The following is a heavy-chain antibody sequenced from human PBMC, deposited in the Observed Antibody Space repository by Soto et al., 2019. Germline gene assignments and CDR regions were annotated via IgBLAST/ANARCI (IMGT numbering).Heavy chain of an antibody. J-gene: IGHJ4*02. V-gene: IGHV2-26*01. CDR1: GFSLSNARMG. CDR3: ARHGRGVGARPLDY. D-gene: IGHD1-26*01. CDR2: IFSNDEK. Sequence: SGPTLVNPTATLTLTCTVSGFSLSNARMGVTWIRQPPGKALEWLAHIFSNDEKSYSTSLKSRLTISKDTSKSQVVLTMTNMEPVDTATYYCARHGRGVGARPLDYWGQGTLVTVSS.